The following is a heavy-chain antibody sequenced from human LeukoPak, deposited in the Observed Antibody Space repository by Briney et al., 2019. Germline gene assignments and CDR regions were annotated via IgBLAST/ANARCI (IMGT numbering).Heavy chain of an antibody. D-gene: IGHD6-19*01. CDR2: IYNSGSA. CDR3: ARHGSGWSFDY. J-gene: IGHJ4*02. CDR1: GGSISTYY. Sequence: SETLSPTCKVSGGSISTYYWSWFRQPPGKGLEWIGYIYNSGSATYNPSLKSRVTISVDTSKNQFSLKLTSVSTTDTAVYYCARHGSGWSFDYWGQGVLVTVSS. V-gene: IGHV4-59*01.